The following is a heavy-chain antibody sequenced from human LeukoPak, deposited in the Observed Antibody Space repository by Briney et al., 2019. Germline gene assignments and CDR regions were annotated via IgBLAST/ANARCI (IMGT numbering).Heavy chain of an antibody. D-gene: IGHD5-12*01. CDR2: INPSGGST. CDR3: RLVAAARRYFDY. V-gene: IGHV1-46*01. J-gene: IGHJ4*02. Sequence: GASVKVSCKASGYTFTSYYMHWVRQAPGQGLEWMGIINPSGGSTSYAQKFQGRVTMTRDTSTSTVYMELGSLRSEDTAVYYCRLVAAARRYFDYWGQGTLVTVSS. CDR1: GYTFTSYY.